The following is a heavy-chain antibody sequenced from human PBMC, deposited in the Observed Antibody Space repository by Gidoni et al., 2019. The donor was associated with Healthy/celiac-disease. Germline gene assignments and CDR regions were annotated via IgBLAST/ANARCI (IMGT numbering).Heavy chain of an antibody. J-gene: IGHJ6*02. V-gene: IGHV4-59*01. CDR2: IYYSGST. D-gene: IGHD3-16*01. CDR1: GGSISSYY. CDR3: ARVSLLDDFPYYYYYYGMDV. Sequence: QVQLQASGPGLVKPSDTLSLTYTVSGGSISSYYWSWIRQPPGKGLEWIGYIYYSGSTNYHPSPKSRVTISVDTSKNQFSLKLSSVTAADTAVYYCARVSLLDDFPYYYYYYGMDVWGQGTTVTVSS.